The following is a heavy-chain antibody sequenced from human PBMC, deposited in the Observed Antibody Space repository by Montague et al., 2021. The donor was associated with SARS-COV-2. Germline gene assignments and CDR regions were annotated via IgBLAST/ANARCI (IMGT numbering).Heavy chain of an antibody. CDR3: ARGALGLPAAFNWFDP. D-gene: IGHD2-2*01. V-gene: IGHV4-59*01. J-gene: IGHJ5*02. CDR2: IYYTGST. CDR1: GGSMNDYY. Sequence: SETLSLTCTVSGGSMNDYYWTWLRQPPGKGLEWIGNIYYTGSTKYSSSLKSRVTMPVDTSRKQISLKLSSVTAADSAVYYCARGALGLPAAFNWFDPWGQGNLVTVSS.